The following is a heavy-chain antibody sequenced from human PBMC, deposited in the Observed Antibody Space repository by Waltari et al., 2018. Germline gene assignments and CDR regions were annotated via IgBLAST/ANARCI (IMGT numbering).Heavy chain of an antibody. J-gene: IGHJ3*02. CDR3: ARGPRNSGGSCYLSSCAFDI. CDR2: INHSGST. CDR1: GGSFSGYY. D-gene: IGHD2-15*01. V-gene: IGHV4-34*01. Sequence: QVQLQQWGAGLLKPSETLSLTCAVYGGSFSGYYWSWIRQPPGKGLEWIGEINHSGSTNSNPSLKSRVTRSVDTSKNQFSLKLSSVTAADTAVYYCARGPRNSGGSCYLSSCAFDIWGQGTMVTVSS.